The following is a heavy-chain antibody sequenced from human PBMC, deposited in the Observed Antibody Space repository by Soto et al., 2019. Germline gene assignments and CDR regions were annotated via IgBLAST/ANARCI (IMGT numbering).Heavy chain of an antibody. CDR2: IIPIVGLT. CDR1: GGSLSSYP. Sequence: QVQLLQSGSEVKKPGSSVKVSCRASGGSLSSYPVTWVRQAPGQGLEWMGRIIPIVGLTNYAQKFQGRVTITADKSTSTAYMELSSLRSDDTAVYYCARPTGGHEAGGNYMDVWGQGTTVIVSS. J-gene: IGHJ6*03. CDR3: ARPTGGHEAGGNYMDV. D-gene: IGHD2-8*02. V-gene: IGHV1-69*02.